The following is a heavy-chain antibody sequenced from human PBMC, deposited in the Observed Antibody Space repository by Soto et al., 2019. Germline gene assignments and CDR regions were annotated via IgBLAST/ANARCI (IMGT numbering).Heavy chain of an antibody. V-gene: IGHV4-31*03. D-gene: IGHD6-13*01. CDR2: IYYSGST. J-gene: IGHJ5*02. CDR3: ARGGYSSPGFDP. CDR1: GGSISSGGYY. Sequence: SETLSLTCTVSGGSISSGGYYWSWIRQHPGKGLEWIGYIYYSGSTYYNPSLKSRVTISVDTSKNQFSLKLSSVTAADTAVYYCARGGYSSPGFDPWGQGTLVTVSS.